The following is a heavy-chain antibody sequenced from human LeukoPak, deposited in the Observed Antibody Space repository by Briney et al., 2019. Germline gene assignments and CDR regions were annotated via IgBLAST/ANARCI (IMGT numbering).Heavy chain of an antibody. CDR3: VARNGDYSYMDV. D-gene: IGHD1-1*01. CDR1: GGSVINRSYY. V-gene: IGHV4-39*01. Sequence: SETLSLTCTVSGGSVINRSYYWDWIRQPPGKGLEWIGSIYYSGTTYYNPSLKSRVTISVDASKNQFSLKLSSVTAADTAVYYCVARNGDYSYMDVWGKGTTVTVSS. J-gene: IGHJ6*03. CDR2: IYYSGTT.